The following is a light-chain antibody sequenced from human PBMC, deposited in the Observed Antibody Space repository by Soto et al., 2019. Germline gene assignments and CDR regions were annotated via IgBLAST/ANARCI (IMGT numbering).Light chain of an antibody. CDR1: QSVSSSY. CDR2: GTS. J-gene: IGKJ1*01. Sequence: EIVLTQSPGTLSLSPGERATLSCRASQSVSSSYLAWYQHKPGRAPRLLIDGTSSRATGIPDRFSGSGSGTDFTLTISRLEPEDLAVYYCQQYGSLVTLGQGTKVDIK. V-gene: IGKV3-20*01. CDR3: QQYGSLVT.